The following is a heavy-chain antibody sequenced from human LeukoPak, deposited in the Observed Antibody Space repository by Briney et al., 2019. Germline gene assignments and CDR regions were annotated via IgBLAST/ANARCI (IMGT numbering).Heavy chain of an antibody. CDR1: GFTFSSYW. J-gene: IGHJ4*02. D-gene: IGHD3-10*01. CDR3: ARGVWFGESLGSGADY. V-gene: IGHV3-7*01. CDR2: IKQDGSDK. Sequence: GGSLRLSCAASGFTFSSYWMNWVRQATGKGLEWVANIKQDGSDKYYVDSVKGRFTISRDNARNSLYVQMNSLRAEDTAVYYCARGVWFGESLGSGADYWGQGTLVTVSS.